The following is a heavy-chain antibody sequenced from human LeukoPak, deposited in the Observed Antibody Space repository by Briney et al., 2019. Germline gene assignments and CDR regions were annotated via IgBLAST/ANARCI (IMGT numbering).Heavy chain of an antibody. D-gene: IGHD5-24*01. J-gene: IGHJ4*02. CDR1: GFTFSSYG. V-gene: IGHV3-30*02. CDR3: AKDQGDGYNYLFDY. Sequence: GGSLRLSCAASGFTFSSYGIHWVRQAPGKGLEWVAFIRYDGSNKYYANSVKGRFTISRDNSKNTLYLQMNSLRAEDTAVYYCAKDQGDGYNYLFDYWGQGTLVTGSS. CDR2: IRYDGSNK.